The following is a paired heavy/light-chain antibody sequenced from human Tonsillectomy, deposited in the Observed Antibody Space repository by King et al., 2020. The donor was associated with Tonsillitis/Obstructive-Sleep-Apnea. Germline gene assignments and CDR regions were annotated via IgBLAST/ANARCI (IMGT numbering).Light chain of an antibody. V-gene: IGLV1-44*01. CDR2: SNN. Sequence: QSVLTQPPSASGTPGQRVTISCSGSSSNIGSNTVNWYQQLPGTAPKLLIYSNNQRPSGVPDRFSGSKSGTSASLAISGLQSEDEADYYCAAWDDSLNVVVFGGGTKLTVL. J-gene: IGLJ2*01. CDR3: AAWDDSLNVVV. CDR1: SSNIGSNT.
Heavy chain of an antibody. J-gene: IGHJ2*01. CDR1: GDSISSYY. Sequence: QVQLQESGPGLVKPSETLSLTCTVSGDSISSYYWNWIRQPAGKGLEWIGRVYTSGSTNYNPSLKSRVTMSVDTSKNQFSLKLSSVTAADTAVYYCAREVTIVRGDFWYFDLWGRGTLVTVSS. D-gene: IGHD3-10*01. V-gene: IGHV4-4*07. CDR3: AREVTIVRGDFWYFDL. CDR2: VYTSGST.